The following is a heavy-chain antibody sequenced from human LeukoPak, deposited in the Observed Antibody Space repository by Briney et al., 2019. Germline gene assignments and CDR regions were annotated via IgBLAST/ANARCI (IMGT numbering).Heavy chain of an antibody. CDR3: AREERWLHYFDY. Sequence: GGSLRLSCAASGFTFSSYEMNWVRQAPGKGLEWVSYISSSGSTIYYADSVKGRFTISRDNAKNSLYLQMNSLRAEDTAVYYCAREERWLHYFDYWGQGTLVTVSS. V-gene: IGHV3-48*03. J-gene: IGHJ4*02. CDR1: GFTFSSYE. CDR2: ISSSGSTI. D-gene: IGHD5-24*01.